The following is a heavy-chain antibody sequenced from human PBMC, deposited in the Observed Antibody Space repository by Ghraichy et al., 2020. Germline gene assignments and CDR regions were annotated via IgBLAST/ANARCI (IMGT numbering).Heavy chain of an antibody. V-gene: IGHV3-74*01. J-gene: IGHJ6*02. D-gene: IGHD2-15*01. CDR3: ARASCSGATCYYYYVMDV. CDR2: INSDGSTT. Sequence: GGSLRLSCAASEFTFSRYWMHWVRQAPGKGLVWVSRINSDGSTTNYADSVKGRFTISRDNAKNTLFLQMNSLRVEDTAGYYCARASCSGATCYYYYVMDVWGQGTTVTVSS. CDR1: EFTFSRYW.